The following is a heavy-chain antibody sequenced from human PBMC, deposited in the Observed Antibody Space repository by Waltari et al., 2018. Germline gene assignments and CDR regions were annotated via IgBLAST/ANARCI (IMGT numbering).Heavy chain of an antibody. CDR2: ISGSGGSK. CDR3: AKDLSNYGRYPDY. D-gene: IGHD4-4*01. CDR1: GFTFSSYA. J-gene: IGHJ4*02. Sequence: EVQLVESGGGLVQPGGSLRLSCAASGFTFSSYAMSWVRQAPGKGLGLVSAISGSGGSKYYAGSVKGRFTISRDNSKNTLYLQMNSLRAEDTAVYYCAKDLSNYGRYPDYWGQGTLVTVSS. V-gene: IGHV3-23*04.